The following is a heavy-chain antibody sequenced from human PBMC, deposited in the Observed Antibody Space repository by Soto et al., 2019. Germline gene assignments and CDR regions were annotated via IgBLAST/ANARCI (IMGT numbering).Heavy chain of an antibody. V-gene: IGHV3-9*01. D-gene: IGHD3-10*01. Sequence: EVRLVESGGGLVQPGRSLRLSCAASGFTFDDYAMHWVRQAPGKGLEWVSGISWNSGSIGYADSVKGRFTISRDNAKNSLYLQMNSLRAEDTALYYCAKLSTPGAGNYFDYWGQGTLVTVSS. CDR3: AKLSTPGAGNYFDY. CDR1: GFTFDDYA. J-gene: IGHJ4*02. CDR2: ISWNSGSI.